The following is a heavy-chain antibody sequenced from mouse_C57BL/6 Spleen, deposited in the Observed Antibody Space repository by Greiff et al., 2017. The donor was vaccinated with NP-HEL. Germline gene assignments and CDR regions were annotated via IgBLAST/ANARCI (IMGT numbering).Heavy chain of an antibody. CDR2: IDPETGGT. CDR3: TRGAY. Sequence: QVQLKESGAELVRPGASVTLSCKASGYTFTDYEMHWVKQTPVHGLEWIGAIDPETGGTAYNQKFKGKAILTADKSSSTAYMELLSLTSEDSAVYYCTRGAYWGQGTLVTVSA. J-gene: IGHJ3*01. CDR1: GYTFTDYE. V-gene: IGHV1-15*01.